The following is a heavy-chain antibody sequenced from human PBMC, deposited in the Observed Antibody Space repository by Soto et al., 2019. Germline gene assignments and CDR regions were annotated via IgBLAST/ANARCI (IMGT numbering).Heavy chain of an antibody. J-gene: IGHJ6*02. Sequence: SVKVSCKASGGTFSSYAISWVRQAPGQGLEWMGGIIPIFGTANYAQKFQGRVTITADESTSTAYMELSSLRSEDTAVYYCARDAVRGVYDGMDVWGQGTTVTVSS. CDR1: GGTFSSYA. CDR2: IIPIFGTA. CDR3: ARDAVRGVYDGMDV. V-gene: IGHV1-69*13. D-gene: IGHD3-10*01.